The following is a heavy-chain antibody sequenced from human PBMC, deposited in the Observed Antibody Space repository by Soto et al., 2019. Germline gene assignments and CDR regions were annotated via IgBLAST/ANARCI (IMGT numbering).Heavy chain of an antibody. V-gene: IGHV4-39*01. CDR3: ASWTDAADYYYDSSGFDY. D-gene: IGHD3-22*01. CDR1: GVSISSSSYY. CDR2: IYYSGST. Sequence: SETLSLTCTVSGVSISSSSYYWGCIRQPPGKGLEWIGSIYYSGSTYYNPSLKSRVTISVDTSKNQFSLKLSSVTAADTAVYYCASWTDAADYYYDSSGFDYWGQGTLVTVSS. J-gene: IGHJ4*02.